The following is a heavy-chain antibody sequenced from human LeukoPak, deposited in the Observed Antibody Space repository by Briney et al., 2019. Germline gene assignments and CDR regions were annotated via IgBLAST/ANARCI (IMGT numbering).Heavy chain of an antibody. CDR1: GFTFSDAW. V-gene: IGHV3-15*01. CDR3: TTRASNDYFDY. CDR2: IKSKTDGGTT. Sequence: PGGSLRLSCAASGFTFSDAWMSWVRQAPGKGLEWVGRIKSKTDGGTTDFAAPVKGRFTISRDDSKNTLYLQMNSLKTEDTAVYYCTTRASNDYFDYWGQGTLVTVSS. J-gene: IGHJ4*02. D-gene: IGHD2-8*01.